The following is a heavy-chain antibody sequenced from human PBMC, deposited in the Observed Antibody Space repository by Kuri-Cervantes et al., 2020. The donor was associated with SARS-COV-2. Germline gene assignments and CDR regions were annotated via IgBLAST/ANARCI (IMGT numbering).Heavy chain of an antibody. CDR1: GDSLSDSY. Sequence: SETLSLTCVVSGDSLSDSYWSWIRQPAGKGLEWIGRIHPSGSTNYNSSLESRVTMSIDTSKKQFSLNLSAVTAADTAVYYCAKDRYLDGRGGYYELGYWGQGVLVTVSS. CDR3: AKDRYLDGRGGYYELGY. J-gene: IGHJ4*02. V-gene: IGHV4-4*07. D-gene: IGHD2-15*01. CDR2: IHPSGST.